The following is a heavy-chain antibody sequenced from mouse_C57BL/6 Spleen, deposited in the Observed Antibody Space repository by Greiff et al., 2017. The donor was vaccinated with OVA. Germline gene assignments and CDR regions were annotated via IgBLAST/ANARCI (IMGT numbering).Heavy chain of an antibody. CDR3: ARRDYYGSSYDYFDY. D-gene: IGHD1-1*01. V-gene: IGHV1-52*01. Sequence: QVQLQQSGAELVRPGSSVKLSCKASGYTFTSYWMHWVKQRPIQGLEWIGNIDPSDSETHYNQKFKDKATLTVDKSSSTAYMQLSSLTSEDSAVYYCARRDYYGSSYDYFDYWGQGTTLTVSS. J-gene: IGHJ2*01. CDR2: IDPSDSET. CDR1: GYTFTSYW.